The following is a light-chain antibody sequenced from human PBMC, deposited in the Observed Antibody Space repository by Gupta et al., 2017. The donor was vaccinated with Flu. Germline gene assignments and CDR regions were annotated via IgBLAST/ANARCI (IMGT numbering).Light chain of an antibody. CDR3: QQYNNYSPT. CDR2: KAS. CDR1: QSIRSW. Sequence: GDRVTISCGGSQSIRSWLAWYQQTPGKAPKLLSYKASSVESGVPSRFSGSGAGTEFTLTISSLQPDDFASYYCQQYNNYSPTFGQGTKLEIK. J-gene: IGKJ2*01. V-gene: IGKV1-5*03.